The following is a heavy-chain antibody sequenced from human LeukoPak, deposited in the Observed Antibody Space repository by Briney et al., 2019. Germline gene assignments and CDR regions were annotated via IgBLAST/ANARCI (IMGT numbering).Heavy chain of an antibody. CDR3: AKDEDAMAAAGTSCGY. CDR2: ISGSGGST. J-gene: IGHJ4*02. D-gene: IGHD6-13*01. V-gene: IGHV3-23*01. Sequence: PGGSLRLSCAASGFTFSSYAMSWVRQAPGKGLEWVSAISGSGGSTYYADSVKGRFTISRDNSKNTLYLQMNSLRAEDTAVYYCAKDEDAMAAAGTSCGYWGQGTLVTVSS. CDR1: GFTFSSYA.